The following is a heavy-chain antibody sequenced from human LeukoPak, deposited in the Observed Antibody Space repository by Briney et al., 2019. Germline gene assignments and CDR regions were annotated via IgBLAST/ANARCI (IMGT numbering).Heavy chain of an antibody. CDR1: GYTFTGYY. Sequence: ASVKVSCKASGYTFTGYYTHWVRQAPGQGLEWMGWINPNSGGTNYAQKFQGRVTMTRDTSISTAYMELSRLRSDDTAVYYCARGLPEYYYDSSGYYSYYYYYMDVWGKGTTVTVSS. V-gene: IGHV1-2*02. CDR3: ARGLPEYYYDSSGYYSYYYYYMDV. J-gene: IGHJ6*03. CDR2: INPNSGGT. D-gene: IGHD3-22*01.